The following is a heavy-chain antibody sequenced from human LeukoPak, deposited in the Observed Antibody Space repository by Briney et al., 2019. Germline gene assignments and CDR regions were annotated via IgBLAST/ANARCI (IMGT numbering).Heavy chain of an antibody. V-gene: IGHV3-11*01. CDR1: GFTFSDYY. CDR3: ARDFCSSTSCYANAELDY. CDR2: ISSSGSTI. D-gene: IGHD2-2*01. J-gene: IGHJ4*02. Sequence: GGLRLSCAASGFTFSDYYMSWIRQAPGKGLEWVSYISSSGSTIYYADSVKGRFPISRDNAKNSLYLQMNSLRAEDTAVYYCARDFCSSTSCYANAELDYWGQGTLVTVSS.